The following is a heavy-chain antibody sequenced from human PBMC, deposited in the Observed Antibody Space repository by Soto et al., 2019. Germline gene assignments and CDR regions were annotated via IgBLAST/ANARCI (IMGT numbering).Heavy chain of an antibody. CDR2: IYHSGST. CDR3: ARLSLGTEYYYGSGTVD. CDR1: GGSISSSNW. J-gene: IGHJ4*02. D-gene: IGHD3-10*01. Sequence: QVQLRESGPGLVKPSGTLSLTCAVSGGSISSSNWWSWVRQPPGKGLEWIGEIYHSGSTNYNPSLKSRVTISVDKSKNQFSLKLSSVTAADTAVYYCARLSLGTEYYYGSGTVDWGQGTLVTVSS. V-gene: IGHV4-4*02.